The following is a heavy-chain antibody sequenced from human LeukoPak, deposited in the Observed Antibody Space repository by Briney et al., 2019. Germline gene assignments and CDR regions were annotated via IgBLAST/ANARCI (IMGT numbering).Heavy chain of an antibody. D-gene: IGHD6-13*01. Sequence: KPSETLSLTCTVSGCSVSSGSYYWSWIRQPPGKGLEWIGYIFYSGSTNYNPSLKSRVTISVDTSKNQFSLKLSSVTAADTAVYYCAQSSWYPQGLDYWGQGTLVTVSS. CDR2: IFYSGST. CDR3: AQSSWYPQGLDY. CDR1: GCSVSSGSYY. V-gene: IGHV4-61*01. J-gene: IGHJ4*02.